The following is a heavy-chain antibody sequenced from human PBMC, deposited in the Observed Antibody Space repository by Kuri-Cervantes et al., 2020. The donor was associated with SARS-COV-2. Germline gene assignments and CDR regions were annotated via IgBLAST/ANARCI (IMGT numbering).Heavy chain of an antibody. J-gene: IGHJ4*02. CDR3: TRMSSGGSPDY. D-gene: IGHD2-15*01. CDR2: ISSSGSTI. CDR1: GFNFSSYE. V-gene: IGHV3-48*03. Sequence: GESLKISCVASGFNFSSYEMNWVHQAPGRGLEWVSYISSSGSTIYYADSVKGRFTISRDNAKNSLYLQMSSLRVEDTAVYYCTRMSSGGSPDYWGQGTLVTVSS.